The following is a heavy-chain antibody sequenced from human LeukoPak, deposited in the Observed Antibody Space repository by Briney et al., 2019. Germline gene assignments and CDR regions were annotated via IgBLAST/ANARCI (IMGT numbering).Heavy chain of an antibody. D-gene: IGHD2-2*01. CDR2: IYYSGST. J-gene: IGHJ3*02. Sequence: SQTLSLTCTVSGGSISSGDYYWSWIRQPPGKGLEWIGYIYYSGSTYYNPSLKSRVTISVDTSKNQFSLKLSSVTAADTAVYYCARGIVVVPAAIGAFDIWGQGTMVTVSS. CDR1: GGSISSGDYY. V-gene: IGHV4-30-4*08. CDR3: ARGIVVVPAAIGAFDI.